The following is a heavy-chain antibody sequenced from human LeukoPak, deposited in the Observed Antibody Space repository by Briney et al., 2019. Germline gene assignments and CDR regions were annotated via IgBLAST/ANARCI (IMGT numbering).Heavy chain of an antibody. V-gene: IGHV1-69*05. D-gene: IGHD3-3*01. CDR2: IIPIFGTA. Sequence: SVKVSCKASGGTFSSYAISWVRQAPGQGLEWMGGIIPIFGTASYAQKFQGRVTITTDESTSTAYMELSSLRSEDTAVYYCARLLRFLEGGYFDYWGQGTLVTVSS. CDR3: ARLLRFLEGGYFDY. CDR1: GGTFSSYA. J-gene: IGHJ4*02.